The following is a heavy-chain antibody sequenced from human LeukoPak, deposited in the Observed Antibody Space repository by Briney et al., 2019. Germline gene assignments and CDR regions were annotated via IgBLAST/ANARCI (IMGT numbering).Heavy chain of an antibody. D-gene: IGHD6-19*01. Sequence: ASVKVSCKVSGYTLTELSMHWVRQAPGKGPEWMGGFDPEDGETIYAQKFQGRVTMTEDTSTDTAYMELSSLRSEDTAVYYCATLTVAGTQQYYMDVWGKGTTVTVSS. V-gene: IGHV1-24*01. CDR2: FDPEDGET. J-gene: IGHJ6*03. CDR3: ATLTVAGTQQYYMDV. CDR1: GYTLTELS.